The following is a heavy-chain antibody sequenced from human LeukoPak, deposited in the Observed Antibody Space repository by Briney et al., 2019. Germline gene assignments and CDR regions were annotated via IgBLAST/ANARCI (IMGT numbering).Heavy chain of an antibody. D-gene: IGHD2-15*01. CDR2: IYYSGST. Sequence: SETLSLTCTVSGGSISSYYWSWIRQPPGKGLEWIGYIYYSGSTNYNPSLKSRVTISIDTSKNQSSLKLSSVTAADTAVYYCARRYCSGGSCYYESWGQGTLVTVSS. CDR3: ARRYCSGGSCYYES. J-gene: IGHJ4*02. CDR1: GGSISSYY. V-gene: IGHV4-59*08.